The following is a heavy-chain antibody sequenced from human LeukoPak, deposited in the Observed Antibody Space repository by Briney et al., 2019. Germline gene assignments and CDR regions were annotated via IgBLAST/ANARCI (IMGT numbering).Heavy chain of an antibody. D-gene: IGHD3-10*01. V-gene: IGHV3-23*01. Sequence: GGSLRLSCAASGLTFSSYAVSWVRQAPGKGLEWVSAISGSGDTSFYADSVKGRFTISRDNSKNTLYLQMNSLRAEDTAVYYCAKGEEVRGVITPFNDYWGQGTLVTVSS. CDR1: GLTFSSYA. J-gene: IGHJ4*02. CDR2: ISGSGDTS. CDR3: AKGEEVRGVITPFNDY.